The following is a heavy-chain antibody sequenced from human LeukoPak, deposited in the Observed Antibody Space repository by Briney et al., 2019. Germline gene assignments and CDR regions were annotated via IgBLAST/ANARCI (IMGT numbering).Heavy chain of an antibody. CDR1: GFTFSSYA. J-gene: IGHJ4*02. CDR2: IRSSGGSA. Sequence: GGTLRLSCAASGFTFSSYAMSWVRQAPGKGLEWVSAIRSSGGSAYYADSVKGRFTISRDNSKYTLCLQMNSLRAEDTAIYYCAGPRTLTNDYWGQGTLVTVSS. V-gene: IGHV3-23*01. CDR3: AGPRTLTNDY.